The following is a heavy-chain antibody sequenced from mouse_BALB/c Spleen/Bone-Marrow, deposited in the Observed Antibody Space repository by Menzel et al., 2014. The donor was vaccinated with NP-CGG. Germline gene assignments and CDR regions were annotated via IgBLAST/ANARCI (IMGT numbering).Heavy chain of an antibody. CDR2: ISSGGRYT. J-gene: IGHJ4*01. V-gene: IGHV5-9-3*01. Sequence: EVQRVESGGGLVKPGGSLKLSCAASGFTFSDYAMPWVRLTPEKRLEWVATISSGGRYTYYIDSVKGRLTISRDNAKNTLYLQMSSLRSEDTAMFYCTRSGGENALDFWGQGTSVTVSS. CDR1: GFTFSDYA. CDR3: TRSGGENALDF.